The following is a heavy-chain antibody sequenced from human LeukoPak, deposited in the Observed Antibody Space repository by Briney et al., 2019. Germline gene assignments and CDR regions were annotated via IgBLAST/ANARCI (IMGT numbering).Heavy chain of an antibody. V-gene: IGHV3-11*01. CDR2: ISSSGSTI. CDR1: GFTFSDYY. D-gene: IGHD6-13*01. CDR3: ASGYSSSWLPDWFDP. Sequence: GGSLRLSCAASGFTFSDYYMSWIRQAPGKGLEWVSYISSSGSTIYYADSVKGRFTISSDNAKNSLYLQMNSLRAEDTAVYYCASGYSSSWLPDWFDPWGQGTLVTVSS. J-gene: IGHJ5*02.